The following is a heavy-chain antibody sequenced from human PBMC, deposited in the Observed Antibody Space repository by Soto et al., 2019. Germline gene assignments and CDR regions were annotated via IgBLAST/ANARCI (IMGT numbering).Heavy chain of an antibody. D-gene: IGHD6-13*01. CDR3: GSPADVQQQLVIGY. V-gene: IGHV3-30-3*01. CDR2: ISYDGSNK. CDR1: GFTFSSYA. J-gene: IGHJ4*02. Sequence: QVQLVESGGGVVQPGRSLRLSCAASGFTFSSYAMHWVRQAPGKGLEWVAVISYDGSNKYYADSVKGRFTISRDNSKNTLYLQMNSLRAEDTAVYYCGSPADVQQQLVIGYWGQGTLVTVSS.